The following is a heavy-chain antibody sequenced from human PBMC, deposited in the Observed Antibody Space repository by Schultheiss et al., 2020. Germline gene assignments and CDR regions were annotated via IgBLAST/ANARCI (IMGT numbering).Heavy chain of an antibody. CDR1: GFTFSSYA. Sequence: GGSLRLSCAASGFTFSSYAMHWVRQAPGKGLEWVAVISYDGSNKYYADSVKGRFTISRDNSKNTLYLQMNSLRAEDTAVYYCARDGIHVVVPAAMEYYFDYWGQGTLVTVSS. CDR3: ARDGIHVVVPAAMEYYFDY. V-gene: IGHV3-30-3*01. D-gene: IGHD2-2*01. J-gene: IGHJ4*02. CDR2: ISYDGSNK.